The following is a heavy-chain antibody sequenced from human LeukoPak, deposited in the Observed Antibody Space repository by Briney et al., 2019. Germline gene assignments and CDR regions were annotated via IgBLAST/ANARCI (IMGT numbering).Heavy chain of an antibody. V-gene: IGHV4-39*01. Sequence: SETLSLTCTVSGGSISSSSYYWGWIRQPPGKGLEWIGSIYYSGSTYYNPSLKSRVTISVDTSKNQFSLKLSSVTSADTAVYYCAANSGPRIDYWGQGTLVTVSS. D-gene: IGHD3-10*01. J-gene: IGHJ4*02. CDR2: IYYSGST. CDR3: AANSGPRIDY. CDR1: GGSISSSSYY.